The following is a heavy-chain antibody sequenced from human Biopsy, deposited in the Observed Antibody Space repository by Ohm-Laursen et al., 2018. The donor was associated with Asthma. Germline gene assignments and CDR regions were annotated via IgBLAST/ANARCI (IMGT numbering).Heavy chain of an antibody. J-gene: IGHJ4*02. CDR1: GFIFDDYI. Sequence: SLRLSCTASGFIFDDYIVHWVRQAPGKGLEWVSHITWDSATTVCADSVKGRFTVSRDNAKNSVYLQMNSLRVEDTAMYYCAKDLYGSGSYILTAWGQGTLVTVSS. CDR3: AKDLYGSGSYILTA. V-gene: IGHV3-9*01. CDR2: ITWDSATT. D-gene: IGHD3-10*01.